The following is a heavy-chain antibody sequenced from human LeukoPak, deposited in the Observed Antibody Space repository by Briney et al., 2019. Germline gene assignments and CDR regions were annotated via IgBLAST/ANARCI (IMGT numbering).Heavy chain of an antibody. CDR2: ISSSGSTI. CDR1: GFNFRSYE. Sequence: GGSLRLSCSASGFNFRSYEMNWVRQAPGKGLEWVSYISSSGSTIYYADSVKGRFTISRDNPKNLLYLQMNSLRAEDTAVYYCARDAEYQLLYDAFDMWGQGTMVTVSS. D-gene: IGHD2-2*01. CDR3: ARDAEYQLLYDAFDM. J-gene: IGHJ3*02. V-gene: IGHV3-48*03.